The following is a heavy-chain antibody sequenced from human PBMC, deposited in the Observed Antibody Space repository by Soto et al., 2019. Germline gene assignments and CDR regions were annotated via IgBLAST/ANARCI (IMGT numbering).Heavy chain of an antibody. Sequence: VSVKVSCKASGYTFTGYYMHWVRQAPGQGLEWMGWINPNSGGTNYAQKFQGWVTMTRDTSISTAYMELSRLRSDDTAVYYCARDRTPYSSSWYDYWGQGTLVTVSS. CDR2: INPNSGGT. CDR3: ARDRTPYSSSWYDY. V-gene: IGHV1-2*04. J-gene: IGHJ4*02. CDR1: GYTFTGYY. D-gene: IGHD6-13*01.